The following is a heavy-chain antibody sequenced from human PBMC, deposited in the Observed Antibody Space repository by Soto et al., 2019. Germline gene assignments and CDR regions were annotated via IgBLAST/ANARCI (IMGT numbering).Heavy chain of an antibody. CDR1: GGSFSGYY. CDR3: ARGRYSNYGYYYMDV. V-gene: IGHV4-34*01. J-gene: IGHJ6*03. CDR2: INHSGST. Sequence: SETLSLTCAVYGGSFSGYYWSWIRQPPGKGLEWIGEINHSGSTNYNPSLKSRVTISVDTSKNQFSLKLSSVTAADTAVYYCARGRYSNYGYYYMDVWGKGTTVTVSS. D-gene: IGHD4-4*01.